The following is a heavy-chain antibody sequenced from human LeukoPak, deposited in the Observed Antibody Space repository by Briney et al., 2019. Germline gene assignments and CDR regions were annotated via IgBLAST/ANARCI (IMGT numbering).Heavy chain of an antibody. Sequence: GGSLRLSCAASGFTFSSSAMSWVRQGPGKGLEWVSSINNRGGDTYYADSVKGRFTVSRDDSKNTLYMQVNSLRAEDTAVYYCAKAVRMMDMAFDYWGQGTLVIDSS. CDR2: INNRGGDT. CDR3: AKAVRMMDMAFDY. D-gene: IGHD4-11*01. CDR1: GFTFSSSA. J-gene: IGHJ4*02. V-gene: IGHV3-23*01.